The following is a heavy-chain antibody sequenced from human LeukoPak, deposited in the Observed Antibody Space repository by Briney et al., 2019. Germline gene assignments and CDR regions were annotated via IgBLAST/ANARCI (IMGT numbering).Heavy chain of an antibody. Sequence: GASVKVSCKASGYTFTSYGINWVRQATGQGLEWMGWMNPNSGNTGYAQKFQGRVTMTRNTSISTAYMELSSLRSEDTAVYYCARGPLVAAGGDYWGQGTLVTVSS. CDR3: ARGPLVAAGGDY. CDR1: GYTFTSYG. D-gene: IGHD6-13*01. J-gene: IGHJ4*02. CDR2: MNPNSGNT. V-gene: IGHV1-8*02.